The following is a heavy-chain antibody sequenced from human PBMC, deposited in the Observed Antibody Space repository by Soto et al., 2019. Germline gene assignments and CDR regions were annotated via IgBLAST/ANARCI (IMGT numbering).Heavy chain of an antibody. D-gene: IGHD3-22*01. Sequence: SETLSLTCTVSGGSISSSSYYWGWIRQHPGKGLEWIGSVYYSGSTYDNPSLKSRITISVDRSKSQFSLKLTSVTAADTAVYFGARLLYDSRGYYYFDYWGQGTLVTVSS. CDR1: GGSISSSSYY. V-gene: IGHV4-39*01. CDR3: ARLLYDSRGYYYFDY. CDR2: VYYSGST. J-gene: IGHJ4*02.